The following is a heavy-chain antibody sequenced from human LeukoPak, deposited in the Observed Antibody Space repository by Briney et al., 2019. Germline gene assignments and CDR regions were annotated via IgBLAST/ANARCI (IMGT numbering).Heavy chain of an antibody. CDR2: IIPIFGTA. CDR3: ARVVVGATYAYYYMDV. D-gene: IGHD1-26*01. Sequence: ASVKVSCKASGGTFSSYAISWVRQAPGQGLEWMGGIIPIFGTANYAQKFQGRVTITADESTSTAYMELSSLRSEDTAVYYCARVVVGATYAYYYMDVWGKGTTVTVSS. J-gene: IGHJ6*03. CDR1: GGTFSSYA. V-gene: IGHV1-69*13.